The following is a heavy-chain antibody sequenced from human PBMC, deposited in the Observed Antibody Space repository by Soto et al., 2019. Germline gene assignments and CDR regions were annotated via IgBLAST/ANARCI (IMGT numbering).Heavy chain of an antibody. V-gene: IGHV1-18*01. D-gene: IGHD2-2*01. CDR3: ATQGDIVVVPAAFDAFDI. CDR1: GYTNTIYG. J-gene: IGHJ3*02. CDR2: ISAYNGNT. Sequence: ASVHVSCKTSGYTNTIYGISWVRQAPGQGLEWMGWISAYNGNTNYAQKLQGRVTMTTDTSTSTAYMELRSLRSDDTAVYYCATQGDIVVVPAAFDAFDIWGQGTMVTVSS.